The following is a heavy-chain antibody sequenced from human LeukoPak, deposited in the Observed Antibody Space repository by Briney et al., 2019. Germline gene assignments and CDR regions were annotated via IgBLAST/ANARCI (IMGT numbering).Heavy chain of an antibody. D-gene: IGHD6-19*01. CDR2: ISGSGDST. CDR1: GFTFSTYN. V-gene: IGHV3-23*01. J-gene: IGHJ5*02. CDR3: AKGGTGWYGNWFDP. Sequence: GGSLRLSCAASGFTFSTYNMNWVRQAPGKGREWVSAISGSGDSTYYADSVKGRFTISRDNSKNTLYLQLNSLRAEDTAVYYCAKGGTGWYGNWFDPWGQGTLVTVSS.